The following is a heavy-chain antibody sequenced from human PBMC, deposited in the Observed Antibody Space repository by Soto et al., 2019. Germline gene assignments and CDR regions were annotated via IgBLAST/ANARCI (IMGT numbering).Heavy chain of an antibody. CDR2: IKSKTDGGTT. D-gene: IGHD3-16*02. Sequence: PGGSLRLSCAASEFTFTYALMSWVRQAPGKGLEWVGRIKSKTDGGTTDYAAPVKGRFTISRDESQNTLYLQMNSLKTEDTAVYYCTSLYYGHWGQGTLVTAPQ. V-gene: IGHV3-15*01. CDR1: EFTFTYAL. J-gene: IGHJ4*02. CDR3: TSLYYGH.